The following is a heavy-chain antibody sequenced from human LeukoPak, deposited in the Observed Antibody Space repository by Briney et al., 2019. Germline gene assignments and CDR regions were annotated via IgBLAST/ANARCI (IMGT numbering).Heavy chain of an antibody. V-gene: IGHV3-30-3*02. CDR1: GDSFRGYT. D-gene: IGHD6-13*01. CDR2: ISYDGGNK. J-gene: IGHJ4*02. CDR3: ASGGLSSSWYLHY. Sequence: GGSLRLSCAQSGDSFRGYTVRSGCQAPGEGLEWVAVISYDGGNKYYADSVKGRFTISRDNSKNTVYLQMNSLRAQDTGWYYCASGGLSSSWYLHYWGQGTLVTVSS.